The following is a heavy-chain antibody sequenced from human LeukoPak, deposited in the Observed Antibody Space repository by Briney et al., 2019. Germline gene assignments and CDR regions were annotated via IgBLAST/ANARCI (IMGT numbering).Heavy chain of an antibody. CDR3: AREGEMATIPDLFDY. D-gene: IGHD5-24*01. CDR1: GGTFSSYA. V-gene: IGHV1-69*13. Sequence: SVKVSCKASGGTFSSYAISWVRQAPGQGLEWMGGIIPIFGTANYAQKFQGRVTITADESTSTAYMELSSLRSEDTAVYYRAREGEMATIPDLFDYWGQGTLVTVSS. CDR2: IIPIFGTA. J-gene: IGHJ4*02.